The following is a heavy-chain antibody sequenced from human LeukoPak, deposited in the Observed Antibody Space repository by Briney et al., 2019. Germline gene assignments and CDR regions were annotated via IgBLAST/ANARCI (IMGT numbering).Heavy chain of an antibody. D-gene: IGHD6-13*01. V-gene: IGHV5-51*01. J-gene: IGHJ4*02. CDR1: GYSFTNTF. Sequence: GESLKISCKASGYSFTNTFIGWGRQMPGKGLEWMGIIYSGDSDTRYSPSFQGQVTISVDKSVTTAYLQWSSLQASDTAMYYCARPIAAAGTDLGYGGQGTLVTVSS. CDR2: IYSGDSDT. CDR3: ARPIAAAGTDLGY.